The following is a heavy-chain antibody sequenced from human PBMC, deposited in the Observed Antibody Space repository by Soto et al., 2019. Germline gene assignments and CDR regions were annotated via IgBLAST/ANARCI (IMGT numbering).Heavy chain of an antibody. CDR1: GFTFSSYG. J-gene: IGHJ6*02. Sequence: GGSMRLSCAASGFTFSSYGMHWVRQAPGKGLEWVAVIWYDGSNKYYADAVKDRFTICRDNSKNTLYLQMNSLRAEDTAVYYCARDSAYYYFWSGYYPQRGGMDVWGQGTTVTVSS. D-gene: IGHD3-3*01. CDR2: IWYDGSNK. V-gene: IGHV3-33*01. CDR3: ARDSAYYYFWSGYYPQRGGMDV.